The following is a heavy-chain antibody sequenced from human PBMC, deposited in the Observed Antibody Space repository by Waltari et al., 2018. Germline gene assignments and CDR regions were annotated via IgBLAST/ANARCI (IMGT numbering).Heavy chain of an antibody. CDR3: ARDYYYSIDY. V-gene: IGHV3-74*01. Sequence: EVQLVESGGGLVQHGGSLRLSCAASGFSFGSYWINWVRQAPGKGLVCVSRIVRDGSITSYADSVKGRFTISRDNAKNTLYLQMNSLRDEDTAVYYCARDYYYSIDYWGQGTVVTVSS. J-gene: IGHJ4*02. CDR1: GFSFGSYW. CDR2: IVRDGSIT. D-gene: IGHD3-10*01.